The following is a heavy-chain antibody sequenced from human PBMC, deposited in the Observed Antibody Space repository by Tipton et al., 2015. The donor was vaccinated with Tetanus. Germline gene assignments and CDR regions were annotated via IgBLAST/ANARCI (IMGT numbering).Heavy chain of an antibody. CDR1: GGSISSYY. J-gene: IGHJ5*02. Sequence: TLSLTCTVSGGSISSYYWSWIRQPPGKGLEWIGYIYYSGSTNYNPSLKSRVTISVDTSENQFSLKLSSVTAADTAVYYCARIRQVGKPGPFFAAWGQGALVTVSS. CDR2: IYYSGST. CDR3: ARIRQVGKPGPFFAA. V-gene: IGHV4-59*01. D-gene: IGHD2/OR15-2a*01.